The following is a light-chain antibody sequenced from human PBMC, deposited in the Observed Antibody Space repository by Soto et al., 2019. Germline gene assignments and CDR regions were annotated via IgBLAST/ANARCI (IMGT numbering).Light chain of an antibody. CDR3: QQANSFPLT. CDR1: QGISSL. Sequence: DIPMTQSPSSVSASVGDRVTITYRASQGISSLLAWYQQKPGKAPNLLIHTASSLQSGVPSRFSGSGSGTDFTLTISSLQPEDFATYYCQQANSFPLTFGGGTKVEIK. V-gene: IGKV1-12*01. J-gene: IGKJ4*01. CDR2: TAS.